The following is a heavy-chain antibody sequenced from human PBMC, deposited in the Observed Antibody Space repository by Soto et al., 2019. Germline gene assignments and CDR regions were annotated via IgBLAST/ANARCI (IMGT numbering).Heavy chain of an antibody. CDR1: GGSFSGYY. CDR2: INHSGRT. V-gene: IGHV4-34*01. J-gene: IGHJ6*02. Sequence: ETWSLSRTVYGGSFSGYYRSWLRQPTGKGLEWIGEINHSGRTNYNPSLKSRVNISVDTSKNQFSLKLSSVTAADTAVYYCARAPMVRGVGAFYGMDVWGQGTTVT. D-gene: IGHD3-10*01. CDR3: ARAPMVRGVGAFYGMDV.